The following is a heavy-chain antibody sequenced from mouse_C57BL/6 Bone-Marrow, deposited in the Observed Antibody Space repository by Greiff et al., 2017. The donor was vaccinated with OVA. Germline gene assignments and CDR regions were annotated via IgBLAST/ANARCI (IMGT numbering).Heavy chain of an antibody. CDR2: IDPSDSYT. D-gene: IGHD1-1*01. CDR1: GYTFTSYW. Sequence: QVQLKQPGAELVMPGASVKLSCKASGYTFTSYWMHWVKQRPGQGLEWIGEIDPSDSYTNYNQKFKGKSTLTVDKSSSTASMQLSSLTSEDSAVYYCARRSYYGSSFYYFDYWGQGTTLTVSS. CDR3: ARRSYYGSSFYYFDY. V-gene: IGHV1-69*01. J-gene: IGHJ2*01.